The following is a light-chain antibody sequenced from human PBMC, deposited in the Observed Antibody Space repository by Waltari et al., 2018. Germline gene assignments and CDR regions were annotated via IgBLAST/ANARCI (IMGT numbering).Light chain of an antibody. V-gene: IGLV1-47*01. CDR3: STWDDSLSGRV. CDR1: NSNLGKNY. Sequence: QSVLTQPPSASGTPGQSVPISCSGSNSNLGKNYVYWYQQVPGTAPKLLIYRNNQRPSGVPDRFSGSKSGTSASLAISGLRAEDGADYHCSTWDDSLSGRVFGGGTKVTVL. J-gene: IGLJ3*02. CDR2: RNN.